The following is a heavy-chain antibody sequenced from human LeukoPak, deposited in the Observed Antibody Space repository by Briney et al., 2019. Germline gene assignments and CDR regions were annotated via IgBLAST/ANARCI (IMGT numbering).Heavy chain of an antibody. CDR2: ISYSATT. D-gene: IGHD3-22*01. CDR1: GAYISRYY. J-gene: IGHJ5*02. CDR3: ARDMRGDFYDTRGLHWFDP. V-gene: IGHV4-59*01. Sequence: SETLSLTCTVSGAYISRYYWSWIRQPPGKGLDWIGYISYSATTNYNPSLMSRVTITVDTSKNQFSLRLGSVTAGDKAVYYCARDMRGDFYDTRGLHWFDPWGQGTLVTFSS.